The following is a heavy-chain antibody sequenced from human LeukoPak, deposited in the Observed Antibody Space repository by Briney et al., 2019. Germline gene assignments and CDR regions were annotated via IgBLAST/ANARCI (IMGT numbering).Heavy chain of an antibody. J-gene: IGHJ4*02. CDR2: INPNSGGT. Sequence: ASVKVSCKASGYTFTGYYMHWVRQAPGQGLEWMGWINPNSGGTNYAQKFQGRVTMTRDTSISTAYMELSRLRSDDTAVYYCARGGVRIAVAGTHGYWGQGTLVTVSS. D-gene: IGHD6-19*01. CDR3: ARGGVRIAVAGTHGY. V-gene: IGHV1-2*02. CDR1: GYTFTGYY.